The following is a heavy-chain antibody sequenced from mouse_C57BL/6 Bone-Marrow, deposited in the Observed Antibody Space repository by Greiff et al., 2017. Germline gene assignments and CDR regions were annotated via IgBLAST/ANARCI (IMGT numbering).Heavy chain of an antibody. D-gene: IGHD1-1*01. CDR3: ASPVYYCSSQSFYAMDY. CDR1: GYTFTSYG. CDR2: IYPRSGNT. Sequence: VQLQESGAELARPGASVKLSCKASGYTFTSYGISWVKQRTGQGLEWIGEIYPRSGNTYYNEKFKGKATLTADKSSSTAYMELRSLTSEDSAVXSWASPVYYCSSQSFYAMDYWGQGTSVTVSS. V-gene: IGHV1-81*01. J-gene: IGHJ4*01.